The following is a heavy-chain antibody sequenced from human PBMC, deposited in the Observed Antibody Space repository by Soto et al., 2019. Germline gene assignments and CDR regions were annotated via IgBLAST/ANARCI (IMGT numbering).Heavy chain of an antibody. V-gene: IGHV3-21*01. CDR2: ISSSSSYI. CDR3: ARDLGGRTGGMDV. D-gene: IGHD7-27*01. CDR1: GFTFSSYS. Sequence: EVQLVESGGGLVKPGGSLRLSCAASGFTFSSYSMNWVRQAPGKGLEWVSSISSSSSYIYYADSVKGRITISRDNAKNSLYRQMNSLRAEDTAVYYCARDLGGRTGGMDVWGQGTTVTVSS. J-gene: IGHJ6*02.